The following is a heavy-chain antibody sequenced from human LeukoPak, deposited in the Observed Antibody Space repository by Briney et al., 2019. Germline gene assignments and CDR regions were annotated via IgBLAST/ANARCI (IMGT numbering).Heavy chain of an antibody. D-gene: IGHD1-26*01. CDR3: ARGSDNSGSYYEDY. V-gene: IGHV4-34*01. J-gene: IGHJ4*02. Sequence: MPSETLSLTCAVYGGSFSGYYWSWIRQPPGKGLEWIGEINHSGSTNYNPSLKSRVTISVDTSKNQFSLKLSSVTAADTAVYYCARGSDNSGSYYEDYWGQGTLVTVSS. CDR1: GGSFSGYY. CDR2: INHSGST.